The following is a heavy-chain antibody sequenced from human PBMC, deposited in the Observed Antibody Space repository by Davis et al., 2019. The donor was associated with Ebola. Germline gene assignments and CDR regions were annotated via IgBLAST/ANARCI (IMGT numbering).Heavy chain of an antibody. D-gene: IGHD3-16*01. J-gene: IGHJ4*02. V-gene: IGHV4-59*01. Sequence: MPSETLSLTCTVSSGSIGSYFWIRQPPGKGLEWLGNVYYSGTTNYNPSVKSRVTISVDRFKNQFSLRLTSLTAADTAVYYCARDRGNGGNPFDYWGQGIQVTVSS. CDR1: SGSIGSYF. CDR2: VYYSGTT. CDR3: ARDRGNGGNPFDY.